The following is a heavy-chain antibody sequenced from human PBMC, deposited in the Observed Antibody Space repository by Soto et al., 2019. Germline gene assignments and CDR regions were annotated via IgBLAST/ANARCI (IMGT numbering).Heavy chain of an antibody. Sequence: GGSLRLSCAVSGFTFSSYSMNWVRQAPGKGLEWVSYISSSGTAIYSADSVKGRFTISIDNAKNSLYLQMNSLRDEDTAVYYCARDIMPRLGFYQCGMDVWGQGTTVTVS. J-gene: IGHJ6*02. D-gene: IGHD3-3*02. CDR3: ARDIMPRLGFYQCGMDV. CDR1: GFTFSSYS. V-gene: IGHV3-48*02. CDR2: ISSSGTAI.